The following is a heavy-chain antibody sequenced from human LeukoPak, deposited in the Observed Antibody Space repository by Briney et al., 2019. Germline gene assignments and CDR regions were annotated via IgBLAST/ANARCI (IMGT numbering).Heavy chain of an antibody. Sequence: PSETLSLTCTVSGGSISSYCWSWIRQPPGKGLEWIGYIYYSGSTNYNPSLKSRVTISVDTSKNQFSLKLSSVTAADTAVYYCARSTYSSGWYDYWGQGTLVTVSS. CDR3: ARSTYSSGWYDY. D-gene: IGHD6-19*01. CDR2: IYYSGST. CDR1: GGSISSYC. J-gene: IGHJ4*02. V-gene: IGHV4-59*01.